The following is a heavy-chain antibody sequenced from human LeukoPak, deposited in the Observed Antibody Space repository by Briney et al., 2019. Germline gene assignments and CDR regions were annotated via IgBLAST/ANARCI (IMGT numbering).Heavy chain of an antibody. V-gene: IGHV3-33*01. Sequence: GGSLRLSCAASGFTFSSHGMHRVRQAPGKGLEWVAVIWYDGSKKYHADSVKGRFTISRDNSKNTLCLQMNSLRAEDTAVYYCARDLLGYSYDAYYFDFWGQGTLVTVSS. J-gene: IGHJ4*02. D-gene: IGHD5-18*01. CDR1: GFTFSSHG. CDR3: ARDLLGYSYDAYYFDF. CDR2: IWYDGSKK.